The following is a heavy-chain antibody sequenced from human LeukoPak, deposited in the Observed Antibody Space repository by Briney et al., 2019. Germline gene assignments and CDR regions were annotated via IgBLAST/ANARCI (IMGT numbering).Heavy chain of an antibody. V-gene: IGHV3-23*01. CDR3: AKSRSDIAVAATNY. CDR1: GFTFSNYA. CDR2: ISGSGDST. J-gene: IGHJ4*02. Sequence: RGSLRLSCAASGFTFSNYAMSWVRQAPGKGLEWVSGISGSGDSTYYADSVKGRFTISRDNSKNTLYLQMNNLRAEDTAVYYCAKSRSDIAVAATNYWGQGTLVTVSS. D-gene: IGHD6-19*01.